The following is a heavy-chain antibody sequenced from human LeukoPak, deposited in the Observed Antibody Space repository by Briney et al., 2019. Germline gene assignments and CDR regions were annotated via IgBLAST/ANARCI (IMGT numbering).Heavy chain of an antibody. CDR3: ARVGGRGDTHFDY. CDR1: GYTFTNYH. J-gene: IGHJ4*02. V-gene: IGHV1-46*01. CDR2: INPSGGST. Sequence: GASVKVSCKASGYTFTNYHMHWVRQAPGQGLEWMGIINPSGGSTSYAQKFQGRVTMTRDTSTSTVYMELSSLRTEDTAVFYCARVGGRGDTHFDYWGQGTLVTVFS. D-gene: IGHD1-26*01.